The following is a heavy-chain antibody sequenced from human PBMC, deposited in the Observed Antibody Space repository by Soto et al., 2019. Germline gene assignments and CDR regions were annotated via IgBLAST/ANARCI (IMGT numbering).Heavy chain of an antibody. Sequence: EVQLVESGGGLVKPGGSLRLSCSASGFTFSSYSMNWVRQAPGKGLEWVSSISSSSSYIYYVDSVKCRFTISRDNAKNSLYLQMNSLRSEDTAVYYCARGISIPPDALWGRGTLVTVS. CDR2: ISSSSSYI. J-gene: IGHJ2*01. D-gene: IGHD3-3*01. V-gene: IGHV3-21*01. CDR1: GFTFSSYS. CDR3: ARGISIPPDAL.